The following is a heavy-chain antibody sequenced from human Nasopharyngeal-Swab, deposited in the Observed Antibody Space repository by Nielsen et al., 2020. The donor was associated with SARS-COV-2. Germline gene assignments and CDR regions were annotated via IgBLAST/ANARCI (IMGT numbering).Heavy chain of an antibody. CDR2: ISGSGGST. CDR1: GFTFSSYA. V-gene: IGHV3-23*01. J-gene: IGHJ3*02. CDR3: ARELPYSSSWRGDAFDI. Sequence: GGSLRLSCAASGFTFSSYAMSWVRQAPGKGLEWVSAISGSGGSTYYADSVKGRFTISRDNAKNSLYLQMNSLRAEDTAVYYCARELPYSSSWRGDAFDIWGQGTMVTVSS. D-gene: IGHD6-13*01.